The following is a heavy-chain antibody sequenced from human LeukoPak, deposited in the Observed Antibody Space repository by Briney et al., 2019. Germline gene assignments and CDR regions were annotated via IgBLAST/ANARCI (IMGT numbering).Heavy chain of an antibody. CDR3: ARAGGSTVSHSDY. CDR2: ISSSTSYI. V-gene: IGHV3-21*01. D-gene: IGHD4-17*01. CDR1: GFTFSSYS. J-gene: IGHJ4*02. Sequence: PGGSLRLSCAASGFTFSSYSMNWIRQAPGKGLEWVSSISSSTSYIYYADSVKGRFTISKDDAKNSLYLQMNSLRAEDTAVYYCARAGGSTVSHSDYWGQGTLVTVSS.